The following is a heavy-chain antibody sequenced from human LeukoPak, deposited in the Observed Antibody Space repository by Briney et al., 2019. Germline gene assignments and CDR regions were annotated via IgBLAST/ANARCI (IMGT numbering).Heavy chain of an antibody. CDR2: IYYSGST. CDR3: ARLCKGGSCYSNLDY. J-gene: IGHJ4*02. D-gene: IGHD2-15*01. V-gene: IGHV4-39*01. CDR1: GGSISSSSYY. Sequence: SETLSLTCTVPGGSISSSSYYWGWIRQPPGKGLEWIGSIYYSGSTYYNPSLKSRVTISVDTSKNQFSQKLSSVTAADTAVYYCARLCKGGSCYSNLDYWGQGTLVTVSS.